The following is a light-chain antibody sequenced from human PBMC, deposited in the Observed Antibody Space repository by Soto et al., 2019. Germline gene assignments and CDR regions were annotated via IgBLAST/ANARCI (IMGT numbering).Light chain of an antibody. CDR3: QQYSSYPWT. V-gene: IGKV1-5*01. CDR2: DAS. J-gene: IGKJ1*01. CDR1: QSIDRW. Sequence: DIQMTQSPSTLSASVGDRVTITCRASQSIDRWLAWYQQKPGKAPKLLISDASNLESEVPSRFSGSGSGTEFSLTISGLQPDHFATYLCQQYSSYPWTFGQGNKVEIK.